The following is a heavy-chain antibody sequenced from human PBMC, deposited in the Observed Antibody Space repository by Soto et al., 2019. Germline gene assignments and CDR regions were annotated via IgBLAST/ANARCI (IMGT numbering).Heavy chain of an antibody. D-gene: IGHD3-3*01. V-gene: IGHV3-33*01. CDR1: GFTFSSYG. CDR2: IWYDGSNK. CDR3: ARDPGSGYPEDYYYYGMDV. J-gene: IGHJ6*02. Sequence: QVQLVESGGGVVQPGRSLRLSCAASGFTFSSYGMHWVRQAPGKGLEWVAVIWYDGSNKYYADSVKGRFTISRDNSKNTLYLQMNSLRAEDTAVYYCARDPGSGYPEDYYYYGMDVWGQGTTVTVSS.